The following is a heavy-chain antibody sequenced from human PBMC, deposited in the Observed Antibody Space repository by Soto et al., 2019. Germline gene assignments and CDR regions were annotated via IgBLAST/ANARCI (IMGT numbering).Heavy chain of an antibody. V-gene: IGHV3-33*01. CDR3: ARDDQDIVVVPAARLFDY. Sequence: GGSLRLSCAASGFTFSSYGMHWVRQAPGKGLEWVAVIWYDGSNKYYADSVKGRFTISRDNSKNTLYLQMNSLRAEDTAVYYCARDDQDIVVVPAARLFDYWGQGTLVTVSS. J-gene: IGHJ4*02. CDR2: IWYDGSNK. D-gene: IGHD2-2*01. CDR1: GFTFSSYG.